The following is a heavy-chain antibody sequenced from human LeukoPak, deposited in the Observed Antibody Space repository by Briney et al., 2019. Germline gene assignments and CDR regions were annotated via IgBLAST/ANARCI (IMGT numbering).Heavy chain of an antibody. D-gene: IGHD2-21*01. CDR2: INPNSGGT. J-gene: IGHJ5*02. Sequence: ASVKVSCKTSGYSFTDYYMHWVRQAPGQGLEWMGWINPNSGGTSAAQKFQGRVTMTRDTSITTVYMEVSWLTSDDTAIYYCTRADRLHGGPYLIGPWGQGTLVTVSS. CDR1: GYSFTDYY. V-gene: IGHV1-2*02. CDR3: TRADRLHGGPYLIGP.